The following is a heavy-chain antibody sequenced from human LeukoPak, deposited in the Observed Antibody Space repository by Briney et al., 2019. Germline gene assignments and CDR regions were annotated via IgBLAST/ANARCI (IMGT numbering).Heavy chain of an antibody. J-gene: IGHJ6*02. CDR3: ARDLCSSTSCPPPYYYGMDV. CDR1: GFTFSSYW. D-gene: IGHD2-2*01. Sequence: GGSLRLSCAASGFTFSSYWMSWVRQAPGKGLEWVANIKQDRSEKYYVDSVKGRFTISRDNAKNSLYLQMNSLRAEDTAVYYCARDLCSSTSCPPPYYYGMDVWGQGTTVTVSS. CDR2: IKQDRSEK. V-gene: IGHV3-7*01.